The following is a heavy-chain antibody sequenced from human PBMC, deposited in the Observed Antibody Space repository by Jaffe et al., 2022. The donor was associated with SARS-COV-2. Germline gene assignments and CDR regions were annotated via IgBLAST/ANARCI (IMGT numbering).Heavy chain of an antibody. D-gene: IGHD3-10*01. V-gene: IGHV1-2*04. J-gene: IGHJ6*02. CDR2: INPNNGDT. CDR3: ARDGFGLAASFMDV. Sequence: QVQLVQSGAEVEKPGAPVKVSCKASGYTFTGYYIHWVRQAPGQGLEWMGWINPNNGDTNYAQKFHAWVTMTRDTSISTVYMELSSLRSDDTAVYYCARDGFGLAASFMDVWGQGTTVTVSS. CDR1: GYTFTGYY.